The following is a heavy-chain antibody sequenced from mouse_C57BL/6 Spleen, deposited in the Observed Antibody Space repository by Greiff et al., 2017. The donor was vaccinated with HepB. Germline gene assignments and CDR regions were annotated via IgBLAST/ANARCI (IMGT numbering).Heavy chain of an antibody. CDR1: GFTFSSYT. CDR2: ISGGGGNT. Sequence: EVQRVESGGGLVKPGGSLKLSCAASGFTFSSYTMSWVRQTPEKRLEWVATISGGGGNTYYPDSVKGLFTISRDNAKNTLYLQMSSLRSEDTALYYFARQNYGSSFVYFDYWGQGTTLTVSS. D-gene: IGHD1-1*01. J-gene: IGHJ2*01. V-gene: IGHV5-9*01. CDR3: ARQNYGSSFVYFDY.